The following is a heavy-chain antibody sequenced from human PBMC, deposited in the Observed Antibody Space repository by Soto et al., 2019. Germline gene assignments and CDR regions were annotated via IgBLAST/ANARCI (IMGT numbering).Heavy chain of an antibody. CDR2: ISSASSYT. Sequence: EVQLVESGGGLVKPGGSLRLSCAASGFTFSSYSMNWVRQAPGKGLEWVSAISSASSYTYYADSVKGRFTISRDNAKNSLFLQMNSLRVDETAVYYCARVKTGSAAVIGSPADYWGQGILVTVSS. CDR3: ARVKTGSAAVIGSPADY. V-gene: IGHV3-21*01. CDR1: GFTFSSYS. D-gene: IGHD2-15*01. J-gene: IGHJ4*02.